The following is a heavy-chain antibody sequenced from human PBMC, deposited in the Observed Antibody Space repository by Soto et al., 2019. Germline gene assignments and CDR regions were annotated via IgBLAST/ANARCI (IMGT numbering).Heavy chain of an antibody. V-gene: IGHV4-30-4*01. CDR2: IYYSGST. J-gene: IGHJ4*02. CDR3: ATIKLGSNRLDY. CDR1: GGSISSGDYY. Sequence: QVQLQESGPELVKPSQTLSLTCTVSGGSISSGDYYWSWIRQPPEKGLEWIGYIYYSGSTYYNPALKSRVTISVDPSKNHFSLKLSSVTAADTAVYYCATIKLGSNRLDYWGQGTLVTVSS. D-gene: IGHD2-2*01.